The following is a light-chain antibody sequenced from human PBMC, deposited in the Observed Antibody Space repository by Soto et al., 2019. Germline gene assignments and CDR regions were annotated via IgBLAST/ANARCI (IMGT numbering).Light chain of an antibody. CDR1: PSVSNNY. V-gene: IGKV3-20*01. CDR2: GAS. CDR3: NKDDRYT. Sequence: ILVSKSAITLSLSPGERATLSCRASPSVSNNYLAWYQQKPGQAPTRLIDGASGMATGITVRFSGSGTGTEFTITISRPEDDDSAVYYCNKDDRYTFGQGTGVEMK. J-gene: IGKJ5*01.